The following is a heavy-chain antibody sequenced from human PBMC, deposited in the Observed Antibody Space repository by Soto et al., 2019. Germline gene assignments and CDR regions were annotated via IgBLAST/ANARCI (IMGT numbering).Heavy chain of an antibody. J-gene: IGHJ3*02. Sequence: SETLSLTCAVYGGFVSSGSYYWSWIRQPPGKGLEWIGEMSHSGGTHFNPSLKSRVTISVDTSKNQFSLKMSSVTAADTALYYCARVERGTATTVVDPFAISGPRTMVPVSS. CDR2: MSHSGGT. V-gene: IGHV4-61*01. CDR1: GGFVSSGSYY. D-gene: IGHD2-21*02. CDR3: ARVERGTATTVVDPFAI.